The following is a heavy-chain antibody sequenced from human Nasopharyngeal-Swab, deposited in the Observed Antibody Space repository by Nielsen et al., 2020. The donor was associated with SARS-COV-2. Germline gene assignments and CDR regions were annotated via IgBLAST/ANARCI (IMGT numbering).Heavy chain of an antibody. CDR2: IWFDGSST. V-gene: IGHV3-33*01. Sequence: PGKGLEWVALIWFDGSSTYYADSVKGRFTISRANSKNTLYLQMNSLRAEDTAVYYCARALLPTLRTLYYYYYRMDVWGQGTTVTVSS. CDR3: ARALLPTLRTLYYYYYRMDV. J-gene: IGHJ6*02. D-gene: IGHD2-15*01.